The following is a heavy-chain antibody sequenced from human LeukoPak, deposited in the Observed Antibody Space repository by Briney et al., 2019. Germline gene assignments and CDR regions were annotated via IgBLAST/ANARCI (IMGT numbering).Heavy chain of an antibody. V-gene: IGHV4-34*01. D-gene: IGHD1-20*01. J-gene: IGHJ5*02. CDR3: ARGPGYRNWPGWFDP. CDR2: INHSGST. CDR1: GGSFSGYY. Sequence: PSETLSLTCAVYGGSFSGYYWSWIRQPPGKGLEWIGEINHSGSTNYNPSLKSRVTISVDTSKNQFSLKLSSVTAADTAVYYCARGPGYRNWPGWFDPWGQGTLVTVSS.